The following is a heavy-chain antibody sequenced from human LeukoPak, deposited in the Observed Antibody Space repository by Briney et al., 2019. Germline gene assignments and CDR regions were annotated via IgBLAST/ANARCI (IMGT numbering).Heavy chain of an antibody. CDR2: IYHSGST. J-gene: IGHJ4*02. CDR3: ARSRGYSYGYDY. CDR1: GDSIGSYF. V-gene: IGHV4-30-2*01. Sequence: MSSETLSLTCTVSGDSIGSYFWSWIRQPPGKGLEWIGYIYHSGSTYYNPSLKSRVTISVDRSKNQFSLKLSSVTAADTAVYYCARSRGYSYGYDYWGQGTLVTVSS. D-gene: IGHD5-18*01.